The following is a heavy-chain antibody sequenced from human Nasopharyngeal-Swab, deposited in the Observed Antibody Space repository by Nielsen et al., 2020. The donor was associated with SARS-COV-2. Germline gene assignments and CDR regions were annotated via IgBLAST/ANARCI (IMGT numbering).Heavy chain of an antibody. Sequence: GGSLRLSCGASGFTFTNYAMSWVRQGPGKGLEWVSAISIGGSTQYADSVKGRFTISRDNAKNSLYLQMNSLRAEDTALYYCAKDITEGGGYWGQGTLVTVSS. CDR2: ISIGGST. CDR3: AKDITEGGGY. V-gene: IGHV3-23*01. D-gene: IGHD1-20*01. J-gene: IGHJ4*02. CDR1: GFTFTNYA.